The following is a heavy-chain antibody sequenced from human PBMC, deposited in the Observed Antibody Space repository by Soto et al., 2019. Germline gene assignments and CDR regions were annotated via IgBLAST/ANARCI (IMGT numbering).Heavy chain of an antibody. CDR2: INSDGSST. CDR3: ASAVVVPALSDYYYYMDV. J-gene: IGHJ6*03. Sequence: GGSLRLSCAASGFTFSSYWMHWVRQAPGKGLVWVSRINSDGSSTSYADSVKGRFTISRDNAKNTLYLQMNSLGAEDTAVYYCASAVVVPALSDYYYYMDVWGKGTTVTVSS. D-gene: IGHD2-2*01. CDR1: GFTFSSYW. V-gene: IGHV3-74*01.